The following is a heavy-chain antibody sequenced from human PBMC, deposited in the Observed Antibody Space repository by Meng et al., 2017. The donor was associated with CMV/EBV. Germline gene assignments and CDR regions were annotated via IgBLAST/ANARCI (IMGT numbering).Heavy chain of an antibody. CDR1: GFTFSSYG. CDR3: ARWDITIFGVVIMRYYGMDV. V-gene: IGHV3-33*01. J-gene: IGHJ6*02. CDR2: IWYDGSNK. Sequence: GGSLRLSCAASGFTFSSYGMHWVRQAPGKGLEWVAVIWYDGSNKYYADSVKGRFTISRDNSKNTLYLQMNSLRAEDTAVYYCARWDITIFGVVIMRYYGMDVWGQGTTVTVSS. D-gene: IGHD3-3*01.